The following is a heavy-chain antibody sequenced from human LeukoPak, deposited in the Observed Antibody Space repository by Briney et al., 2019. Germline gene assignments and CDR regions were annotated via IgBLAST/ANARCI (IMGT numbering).Heavy chain of an antibody. CDR1: GYSFTSYW. Sequence: GESLKISCKGSGYSFTSYWIGWVRQMPGKGLEWMGIIYPGDSDARYSPSFQGQVTISADESTSNAYVQWSSLKASDIAMYYCARAPGSSNWPGVFDYWGQGTLVTVSS. CDR2: IYPGDSDA. J-gene: IGHJ4*02. CDR3: ARAPGSSNWPGVFDY. D-gene: IGHD6-13*01. V-gene: IGHV5-51*01.